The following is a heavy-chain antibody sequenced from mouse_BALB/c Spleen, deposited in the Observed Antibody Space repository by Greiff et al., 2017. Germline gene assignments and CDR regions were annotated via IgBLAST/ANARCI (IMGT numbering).Heavy chain of an antibody. V-gene: IGHV5-4*02. CDR2: ISDGGSYT. Sequence: EVMLVESGGGLVKPGGSLKLSCAASGFTFSDYYMYWVRQTPGKRLEWVATISDGGSYTYYPDSVKGRFTISRDNAKNNLYLQMSSLKSEDTAMYYCARGVLFDYWGQGTTLTVSS. CDR1: GFTFSDYY. D-gene: IGHD2-14*01. CDR3: ARGVLFDY. J-gene: IGHJ2*01.